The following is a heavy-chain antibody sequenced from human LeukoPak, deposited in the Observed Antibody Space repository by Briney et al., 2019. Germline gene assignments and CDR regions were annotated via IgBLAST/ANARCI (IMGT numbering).Heavy chain of an antibody. V-gene: IGHV3-30*18. Sequence: GGSLRLSCAASGFTFSSYGMHWVRQAPGKGLEWVAVISYDGSNKYYADSVKGRFTISRDNSKNTLYLQMNSLRAEDTAVYYCAKVDYWGQGTLVTVSS. CDR2: ISYDGSNK. J-gene: IGHJ4*02. CDR1: GFTFSSYG. CDR3: AKVDY.